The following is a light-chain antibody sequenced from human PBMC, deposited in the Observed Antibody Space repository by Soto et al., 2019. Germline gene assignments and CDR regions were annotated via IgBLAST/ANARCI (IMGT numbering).Light chain of an antibody. CDR2: EVN. CDR3: SSYAGINNLV. J-gene: IGLJ2*01. Sequence: QSVLTQPPSASGSLGQSVTISCTGTNSDVGGYNYVSWYQQHPGKAPKLMIYEVNKRPSGVPDRFSGSKSGNTASLTVSGLQAEDEADYHCSSYAGINNLVFGGGTKLTVL. CDR1: NSDVGGYNY. V-gene: IGLV2-8*01.